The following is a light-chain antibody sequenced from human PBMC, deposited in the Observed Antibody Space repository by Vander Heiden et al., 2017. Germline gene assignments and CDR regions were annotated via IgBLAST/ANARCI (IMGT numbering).Light chain of an antibody. CDR1: QSISNE. Sequence: EVMLTQPPVTLSLSPGERATLSCRASQSISNELLWYQQKPGQAPMLLIFGPAYRATGIPARFSGRGSGTDFTLTISGLEPEDVAVYYCLQRSTWPLTFGGGTKVEVK. CDR2: GPA. CDR3: LQRSTWPLT. V-gene: IGKV3-11*01. J-gene: IGKJ4*01.